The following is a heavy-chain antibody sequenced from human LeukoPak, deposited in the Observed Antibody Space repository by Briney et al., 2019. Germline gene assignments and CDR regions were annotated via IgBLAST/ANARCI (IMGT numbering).Heavy chain of an antibody. V-gene: IGHV3-30*04. Sequence: GGSLRLSCTVSGFTVSSNSMSWVRQAPGKGLEWVAVISYDGSNKYYADSVKGRFTISRDNSKNTLYLQMNSLRAEDTAVYYCARDSTSYYYYMDVWGKGTTVTVSS. CDR3: ARDSTSYYYYMDV. J-gene: IGHJ6*03. CDR1: GFTVSSNS. D-gene: IGHD1-1*01. CDR2: ISYDGSNK.